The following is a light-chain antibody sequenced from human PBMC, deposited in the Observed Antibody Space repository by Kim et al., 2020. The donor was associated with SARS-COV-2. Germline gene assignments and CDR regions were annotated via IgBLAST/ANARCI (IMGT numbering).Light chain of an antibody. J-gene: IGKJ1*01. Sequence: GERATLACKASQSVSRNLTWYQQKPGQAPRHRIYGASTRATGIPARFRGSGSGTEFTLTISSLQSEDFAVYYCQQYNNWPPWTFGQGTKVDIK. CDR3: QQYNNWPPWT. CDR1: QSVSRN. V-gene: IGKV3-15*01. CDR2: GAS.